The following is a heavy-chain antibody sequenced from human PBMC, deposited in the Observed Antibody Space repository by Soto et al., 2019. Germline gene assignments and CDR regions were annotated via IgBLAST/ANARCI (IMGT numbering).Heavy chain of an antibody. CDR3: ARSHSFDGSIYHYYFDF. CDR2: IYASGAT. Sequence: PSETLSLTCTASGGSISSYYWSWIRQPPGGTLEWIGYIYASGATTYNPSLESRVTMSVDMPNNEFSLELTSVTAADTAVYYCARSHSFDGSIYHYYFDFWGQGTLVTVSS. D-gene: IGHD3-3*02. J-gene: IGHJ4*02. CDR1: GGSISSYY. V-gene: IGHV4-59*01.